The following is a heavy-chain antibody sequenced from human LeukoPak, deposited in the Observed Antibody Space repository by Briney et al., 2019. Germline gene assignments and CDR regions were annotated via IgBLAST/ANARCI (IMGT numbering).Heavy chain of an antibody. CDR2: INWNTVGI. Sequence: GGSLRLSCAASGFTFDDYAMHWVRQAPEKGLEWVSSINWNTVGIDYADSVKGRFTISRDNAKNSLYLQMNSLRAEDTAVYYCARDRGYSYGGMDVWGKGTTVTVSS. D-gene: IGHD5-18*01. CDR3: ARDRGYSYGGMDV. CDR1: GFTFDDYA. V-gene: IGHV3-9*01. J-gene: IGHJ6*03.